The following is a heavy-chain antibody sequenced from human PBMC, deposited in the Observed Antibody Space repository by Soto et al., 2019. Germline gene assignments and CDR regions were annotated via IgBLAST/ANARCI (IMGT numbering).Heavy chain of an antibody. Sequence: SLKISCKGSGYSFTTYWISWLRRMPGKGLEWMGRIDPTDSDTYYSPSFQGHVTFSADKSISTVYLQWSSLKASDTAMYYCATHDAKVDRRWFDPWGQGTMVTV. J-gene: IGHJ5*02. CDR2: IDPTDSDT. D-gene: IGHD2-15*01. CDR3: ATHDAKVDRRWFDP. V-gene: IGHV5-10-1*01. CDR1: GYSFTTYW.